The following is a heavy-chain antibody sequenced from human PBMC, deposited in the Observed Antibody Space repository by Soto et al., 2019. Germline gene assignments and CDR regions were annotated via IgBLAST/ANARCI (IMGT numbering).Heavy chain of an antibody. CDR2: IYPGDSDT. V-gene: IGHV5-51*01. D-gene: IGHD6-13*01. CDR3: ASPAAAGKYPSGIDV. CDR1: GDSFTSYS. Sequence: PGDSLRISWKACGDSFTSYSVVGVRQMPGKGLELMGIIYPGDSDTRYSPSFQGQVTISADKSISTAYLQWSSLKASDTAMYYCASPAAAGKYPSGIDVWRQG. J-gene: IGHJ6*02.